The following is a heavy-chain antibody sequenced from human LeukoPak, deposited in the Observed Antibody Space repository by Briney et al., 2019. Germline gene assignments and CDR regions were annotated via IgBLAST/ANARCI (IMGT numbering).Heavy chain of an antibody. CDR2: IYPGDSDI. CDR3: ARLQSLATVAFFFDS. J-gene: IGHJ4*02. Sequence: GESLKISCQASGYSFSNYWIGWVRQLPDKGLKWMAIIYPGDSDIRYSPSSQGRVTISADKSINTAYLQWSSLKASDTAIYYCARLQSLATVAFFFDSWGQGTLVTVSS. V-gene: IGHV5-51*01. CDR1: GYSFSNYW. D-gene: IGHD4-11*01.